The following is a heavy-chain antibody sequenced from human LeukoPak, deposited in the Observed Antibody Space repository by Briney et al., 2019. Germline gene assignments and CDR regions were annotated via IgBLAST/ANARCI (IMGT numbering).Heavy chain of an antibody. Sequence: SETLSLTCTVSGDSISSYYWSWIRQPPGKGLEWIGYIYYSGNTKYNPSLKSRVTISVDTSKNQISLKLNSVTAADTAVYYCARAFSASGSYYSEMLYYYFYMDVWGKGTTVTISS. CDR3: ARAFSASGSYYSEMLYYYFYMDV. V-gene: IGHV4-59*01. J-gene: IGHJ6*03. CDR1: GDSISSYY. D-gene: IGHD3-10*01. CDR2: IYYSGNT.